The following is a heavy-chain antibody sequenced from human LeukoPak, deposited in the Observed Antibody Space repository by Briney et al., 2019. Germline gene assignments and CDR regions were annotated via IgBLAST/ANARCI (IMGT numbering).Heavy chain of an antibody. V-gene: IGHV3-74*01. Sequence: PGGSLRLSCTASGFTFISYWMHWVRQGPGKGLVWVSRIKSDGSATSYADSVKGRFTISIDNAKNTLYLQMNSLGAEDTAVYYCARGVDYDTSGPDHWGQGTMVTVSS. CDR3: ARGVDYDTSGPDH. CDR2: IKSDGSAT. D-gene: IGHD3-22*01. J-gene: IGHJ4*02. CDR1: GFTFISYW.